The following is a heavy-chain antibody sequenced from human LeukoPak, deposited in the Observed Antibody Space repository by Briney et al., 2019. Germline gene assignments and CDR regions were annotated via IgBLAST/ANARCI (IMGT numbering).Heavy chain of an antibody. CDR1: GDSVSNNA. CDR3: ARGWARDGLNI. V-gene: IGHV6-1*01. CDR2: TYYDSKWYN. J-gene: IGHJ3*02. D-gene: IGHD6-13*01. Sequence: SQTLSLTCVISGDSVSNNAWNWVRQTPSGGLECLGRTYYDSKWYNHYAESVKSRISINPDTSKNQFSLQLNSVTPEDTAVYYCARGWARDGLNIWSQGTMVNVSS.